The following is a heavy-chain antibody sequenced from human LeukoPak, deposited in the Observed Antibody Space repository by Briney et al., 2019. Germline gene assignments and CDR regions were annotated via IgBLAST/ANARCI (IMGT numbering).Heavy chain of an antibody. D-gene: IGHD2-21*02. J-gene: IGHJ2*01. CDR3: AREGRACGGGCYPALWYFDL. Sequence: SETLSLSCAVYGGPFSGYYLTWIRQPPGKGLEWIGEINHSGSTNYNPSLKSRVTISVDTSKNQFSLKLSSVTAADTAVYYCAREGRACGGGCYPALWYFDLLGRGTLVTVSS. CDR1: GGPFSGYY. V-gene: IGHV4-34*01. CDR2: INHSGST.